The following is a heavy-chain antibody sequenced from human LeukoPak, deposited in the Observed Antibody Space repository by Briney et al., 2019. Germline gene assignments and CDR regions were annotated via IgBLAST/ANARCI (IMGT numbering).Heavy chain of an antibody. V-gene: IGHV3-53*01. J-gene: IGHJ6*03. CDR3: AKGYDYEIYYYYYYMDV. D-gene: IGHD4-17*01. CDR1: GFTVSSNY. CDR2: IYSGGTT. Sequence: GGSLRLSCAASGFTVSSNYMSWVRQAPGKGLEWVSVIYSGGTTYYADSMKGRFTISRDNSKNTLYLQMNSLRAEDTAVYYCAKGYDYEIYYYYYYMDVWGKGTTVTVSS.